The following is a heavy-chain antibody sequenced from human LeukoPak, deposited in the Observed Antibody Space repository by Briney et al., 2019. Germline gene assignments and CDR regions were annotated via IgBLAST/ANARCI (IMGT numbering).Heavy chain of an antibody. CDR2: ISYDGSNK. J-gene: IGHJ4*02. D-gene: IGHD3-22*01. CDR1: GFTFSSYG. Sequence: PGRSLRLSCAASGFTFSSYGMHWVRQAPGKGLEWVAVISYDGSNKYYADSVKGRFTISRDNSKNTLYLQMNSLRAEDTAVYYCATTYYYDSSGYHWGQGTLVTVSS. V-gene: IGHV3-30*19. CDR3: ATTYYYDSSGYH.